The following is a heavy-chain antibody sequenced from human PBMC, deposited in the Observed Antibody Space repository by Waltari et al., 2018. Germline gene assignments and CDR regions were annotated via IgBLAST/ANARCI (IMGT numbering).Heavy chain of an antibody. J-gene: IGHJ6*01. Sequence: EEQLSESGGGLVQPGGSLRLSCASSGVTFKDFDMTWVRQAPGKGLEWVSNINSYGSDTQYADSVGGRFTMSRDNSRGTVSLEMNGLRAADTAVYYCVKVMGDLGTKYGLDVWGRGTTVTVSS. CDR3: VKVMGDLGTKYGLDV. D-gene: IGHD1-1*01. V-gene: IGHV3-23*05. CDR1: GVTFKDFD. CDR2: INSYGSDT.